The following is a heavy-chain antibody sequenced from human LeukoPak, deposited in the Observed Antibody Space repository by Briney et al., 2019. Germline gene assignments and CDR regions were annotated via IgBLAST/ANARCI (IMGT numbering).Heavy chain of an antibody. D-gene: IGHD6-6*01. J-gene: IGHJ4*02. CDR1: GFNFNDYW. V-gene: IGHV3-74*01. CDR2: IAGDGSSI. CDR3: AEDPAFEYSSSPFFDY. Sequence: GSLRLSCAASGFNFNDYWKHRVRDAPGKGLMWVSRIAGDGSSISYADSVKGRFTISRDNAKNTLYLQMNSLRAEDTAVYYCAEDPAFEYSSSPFFDYWGQGTLVTVSS.